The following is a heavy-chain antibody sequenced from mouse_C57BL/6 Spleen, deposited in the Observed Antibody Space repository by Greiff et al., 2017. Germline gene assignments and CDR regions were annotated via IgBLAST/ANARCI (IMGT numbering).Heavy chain of an antibody. V-gene: IGHV2-9-1*01. CDR1: GFSFTSYA. Sequence: VKLVESGPGLVAPSQSLSITCTVSGFSFTSYAIRWVRQPPGKGLEWLGVIWTGGGTNYNSALKSRLSLSTDTTKSQVFLKMNSLQTDDTARSYCARTGGSSPYAMDYWGQGTSVTVSS. CDR3: ARTGGSSPYAMDY. CDR2: IWTGGGT. D-gene: IGHD1-1*01. J-gene: IGHJ4*01.